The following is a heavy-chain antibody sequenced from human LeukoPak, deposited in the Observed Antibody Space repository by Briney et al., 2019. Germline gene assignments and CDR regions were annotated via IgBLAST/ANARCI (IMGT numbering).Heavy chain of an antibody. CDR3: ARGGDYYGSAYYFDD. J-gene: IGHJ4*02. D-gene: IGHD3-10*01. CDR1: DGPISSGDYY. V-gene: IGHV4-30-4*01. Sequence: SETLSLTCTVSDGPISSGDYYWGWIRQSPGKGLDWIGYIYYSGSTYYNPFLKSRVSISVDTSKNQFSLELNSVTAADTAVYYCARGGDYYGSAYYFDDWGQGTLVTVSS. CDR2: IYYSGST.